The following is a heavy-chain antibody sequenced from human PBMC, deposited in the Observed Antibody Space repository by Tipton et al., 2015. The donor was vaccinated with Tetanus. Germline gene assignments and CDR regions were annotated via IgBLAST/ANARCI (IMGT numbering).Heavy chain of an antibody. J-gene: IGHJ5*02. Sequence: QLVQSGAEVKKPGESLKISCKGSGYSFTSYWIGWVRQMPGKGLEWMGIIYPGDSDTRYSPSFQGQVTISADKSISTAYRQWSSLKASDPAMYYCARAFGYSSSPRWFDPWGQGTLVTVSS. CDR2: IYPGDSDT. CDR1: GYSFTSYW. CDR3: ARAFGYSSSPRWFDP. D-gene: IGHD6-13*01. V-gene: IGHV5-51*01.